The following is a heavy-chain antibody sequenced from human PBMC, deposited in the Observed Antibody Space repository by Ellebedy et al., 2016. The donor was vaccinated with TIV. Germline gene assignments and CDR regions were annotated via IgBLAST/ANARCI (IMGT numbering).Heavy chain of an antibody. CDR3: AKSSGYLDY. J-gene: IGHJ4*02. CDR2: ISYDGSNK. Sequence: GESLKISXAASGFTFSSYGMHWVRQAPGKGLEWVAVISYDGSNKYYADSVKGRFTISRDNSKNTLYLQMNSLRAEDTAVYYCAKSSGYLDYWGQGTLVTVSS. D-gene: IGHD2-15*01. V-gene: IGHV3-30*18. CDR1: GFTFSSYG.